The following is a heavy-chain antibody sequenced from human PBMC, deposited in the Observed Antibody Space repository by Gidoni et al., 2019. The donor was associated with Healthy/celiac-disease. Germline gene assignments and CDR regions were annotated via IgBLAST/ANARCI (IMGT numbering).Heavy chain of an antibody. CDR1: GGSISSGGYY. CDR2: IYYSGST. J-gene: IGHJ3*02. V-gene: IGHV4-31*03. CDR3: ARDDRRYYDSSEVAFDI. Sequence: QVQLQESGPGLVKPSQTLSLTCTFSGGSISSGGYYWSWIRQHPGKGLEWIGYIYYSGSTYYNPSLKSRVTISVDTSKNQFSLKLSSVTAADTAVYYCARDDRRYYDSSEVAFDIWGQGTMVTVSS. D-gene: IGHD3-22*01.